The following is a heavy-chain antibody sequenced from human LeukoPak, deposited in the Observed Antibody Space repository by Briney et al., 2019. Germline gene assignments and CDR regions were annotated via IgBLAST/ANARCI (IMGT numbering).Heavy chain of an antibody. CDR1: GFTFNEYA. CDR3: VNSSDTPMGPYDN. V-gene: IGHV3-64D*08. CDR2: IGSLGGSR. Sequence: GGSLRLSCSASGFTFNEYAMHWVRQAPGKGLESVPGIGSLGGSRYYAESVKGRFTISRDNSKNTVYLQMSSLRIEDTAVYYCVNSSDTPMGPYDNWGQGTRVTVSS. J-gene: IGHJ4*02. D-gene: IGHD5-18*01.